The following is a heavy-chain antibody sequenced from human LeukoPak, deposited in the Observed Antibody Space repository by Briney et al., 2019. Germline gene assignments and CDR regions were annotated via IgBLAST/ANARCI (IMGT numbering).Heavy chain of an antibody. D-gene: IGHD3-10*01. J-gene: IGHJ4*02. CDR1: GGSFSGYY. V-gene: IGHV4-34*01. CDR3: ARLSVSLHYGSGSPPL. Sequence: PSETLSLTCAVYGGSFSGYYWSWIRQPPGKGLEWIGEINHSGSTNYNPSLKSRVTISVDTSKNQFSLKLSSVTAADTAVYYCARLSVSLHYGSGSPPLWGQGTLVTVSS. CDR2: INHSGST.